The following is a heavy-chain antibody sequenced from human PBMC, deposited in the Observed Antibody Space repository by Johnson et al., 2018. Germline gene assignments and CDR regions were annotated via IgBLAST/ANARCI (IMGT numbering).Heavy chain of an antibody. J-gene: IGHJ1*01. CDR1: GFTFDDYA. CDR2: MSWNSGSI. V-gene: IGHV3-9*01. CDR3: AKGHLSVIHTAEYFQY. D-gene: IGHD5-18*01. Sequence: VQLQESGRGLVQPGRSLRLSCAASGFTFDDYAMYWVRQVPGKGLEWVSGMSWNSGSIGYAGSVQGRFTISRDNAKNSLNLQMNSLRAEDTALYYCAKGHLSVIHTAEYFQYWGQGTLVTVSS.